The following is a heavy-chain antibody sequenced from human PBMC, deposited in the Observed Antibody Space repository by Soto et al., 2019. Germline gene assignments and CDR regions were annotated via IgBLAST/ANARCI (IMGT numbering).Heavy chain of an antibody. CDR3: TTKDIVVVVAATHYGMDV. Sequence: SGGSLRLSCAASGFTFSNAWMNWVRQAPGKGLEWVGRIKSKTDGGTTDYAAPVKGRFTISRDDSKNTLYLQMNSLKTEDTAVYYCTTKDIVVVVAATHYGMDVWGQGTTVTVSS. CDR2: IKSKTDGGTT. D-gene: IGHD2-15*01. CDR1: GFTFSNAW. J-gene: IGHJ6*02. V-gene: IGHV3-15*07.